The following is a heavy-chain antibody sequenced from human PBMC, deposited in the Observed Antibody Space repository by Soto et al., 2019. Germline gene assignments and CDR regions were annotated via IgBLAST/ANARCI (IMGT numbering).Heavy chain of an antibody. Sequence: GASVKVSCKVSGYTLTELFMHWVRPAPGKGLEWMGGFDPEDGETIYAQKFQGRVTMTEDTSTDTAYMELSSLRSEDTAVYYCATGPKGRRFLEWLLSFDYWGQGTLVTVSS. D-gene: IGHD3-3*01. V-gene: IGHV1-24*01. J-gene: IGHJ4*02. CDR2: FDPEDGET. CDR3: ATGPKGRRFLEWLLSFDY. CDR1: GYTLTELF.